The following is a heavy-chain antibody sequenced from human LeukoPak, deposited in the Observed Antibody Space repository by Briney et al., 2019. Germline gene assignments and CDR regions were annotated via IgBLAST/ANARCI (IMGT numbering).Heavy chain of an antibody. CDR3: ARGVCAPFDS. D-gene: IGHD4/OR15-4a*01. CDR2: IKQDGSEK. J-gene: IGHJ4*02. CDR1: GFSISNYW. Sequence: GGSLRLSCAASGFSISNYWMNWVRQAPGKGLEWVANIKQDGSEKNYVDSVKGRFTISRDNAKNSLILQMDSVRDEDTAFYYRARGVCAPFDSWGQGTLVSVSS. V-gene: IGHV3-7*01.